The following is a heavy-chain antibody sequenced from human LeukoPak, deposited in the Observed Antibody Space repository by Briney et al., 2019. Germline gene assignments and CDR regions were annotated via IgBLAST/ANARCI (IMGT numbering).Heavy chain of an antibody. J-gene: IGHJ4*02. CDR1: GGSISSSSYY. CDR3: ARVCYSDNSDCDY. V-gene: IGHV4-39*07. D-gene: IGHD3-22*01. Sequence: PSETLSLTCTVSGGSISSSSYYWGWIRQPPGKGLEWIGSIYYSGGTYYNPSLKSRVTISADTSKNQFSLRLSSVTAADTAVYYCARVCYSDNSDCDYWGQGTLVTVSS. CDR2: IYYSGGT.